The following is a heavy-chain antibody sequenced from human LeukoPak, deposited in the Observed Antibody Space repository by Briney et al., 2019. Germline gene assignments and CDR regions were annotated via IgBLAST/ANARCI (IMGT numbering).Heavy chain of an antibody. CDR2: INHSGST. CDR1: GGSFSGYY. Sequence: SETLSLTCGVYGGSFSGYYWSWIRQPPGKGLEWIGEINHSGSTHYNPSLKSRVTMSVDTSKNQFSPKLSSVTAADTAVYYCARLRKFCGGDCQDDFDIWGQGTMVTVSS. J-gene: IGHJ3*02. D-gene: IGHD2-21*02. V-gene: IGHV4-34*01. CDR3: ARLRKFCGGDCQDDFDI.